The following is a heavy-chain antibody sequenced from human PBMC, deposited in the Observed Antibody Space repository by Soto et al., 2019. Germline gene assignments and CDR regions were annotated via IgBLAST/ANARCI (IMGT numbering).Heavy chain of an antibody. Sequence: ESGPTLVHPTDTLTLTCTFSGFSLITSGVGVGWIRQPPGKALEWLALIYWDDDKRYSPSLKRRLTITKDTSKNQVVLTMTNMDPVDTATYYCAHSEKIKLELPCEAFDIWGQGTMVTVSS. CDR3: AHSEKIKLELPCEAFDI. V-gene: IGHV2-5*02. J-gene: IGHJ3*02. CDR2: IYWDDDK. D-gene: IGHD1-7*01. CDR1: GFSLITSGVG.